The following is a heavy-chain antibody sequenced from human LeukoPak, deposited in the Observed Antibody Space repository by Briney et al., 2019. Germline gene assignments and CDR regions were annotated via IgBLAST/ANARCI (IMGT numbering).Heavy chain of an antibody. J-gene: IGHJ4*02. V-gene: IGHV3-23*01. CDR2: ISGSGADT. Sequence: GGSLRLSCAASGFTFSGYAMSWFRQGPDKGLEWVSVISGSGADTFYASAVKGRFTISRDNSNNTLYLQLNSLTAEDAAIYFCAKGVGAIQFDSWGQGTLVTVSS. CDR1: GFTFSGYA. D-gene: IGHD1-26*01. CDR3: AKGVGAIQFDS.